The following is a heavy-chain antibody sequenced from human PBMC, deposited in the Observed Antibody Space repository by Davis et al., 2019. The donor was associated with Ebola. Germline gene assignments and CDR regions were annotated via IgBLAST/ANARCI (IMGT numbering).Heavy chain of an antibody. V-gene: IGHV1-2*02. D-gene: IGHD6-19*01. CDR3: ARDHGVAGRPGRLYLDWYFDL. CDR2: INPNSGGT. J-gene: IGHJ2*01. Sequence: ASVKVSCKASGYTFTGYYMHWVRQAPGQGLEWMGWINPNSGGTNYAQKFQGRVTMTRDTSISTAYMELSRLRSDDTAVYYCARDHGVAGRPGRLYLDWYFDLWGRGTLVTVSS. CDR1: GYTFTGYY.